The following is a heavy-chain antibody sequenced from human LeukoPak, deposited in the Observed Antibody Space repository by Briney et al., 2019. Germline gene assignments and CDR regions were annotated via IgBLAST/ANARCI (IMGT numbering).Heavy chain of an antibody. CDR1: GGSISSYY. CDR3: ARAAPYGDYVYGGFDY. D-gene: IGHD4-17*01. V-gene: IGHV4-59*08. J-gene: IGHJ4*02. Sequence: SETLSLTCTVSGGSISSYYWSWIRQPPGKGLEWIGYIYYSGSTNYNPSLKSRVTISVDTSKNQFSLKLSSVTAADTAVYYCARAAPYGDYVYGGFDYWGQGTLVTVSS. CDR2: IYYSGST.